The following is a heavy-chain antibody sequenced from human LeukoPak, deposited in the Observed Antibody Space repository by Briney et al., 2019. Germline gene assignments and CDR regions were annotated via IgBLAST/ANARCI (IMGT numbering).Heavy chain of an antibody. V-gene: IGHV3-30*01. CDR2: ISYDGSNK. Sequence: GGSLRLSCAAYGFTFSSYAMHWVRQAPGKGLEWVAVISYDGSNKYYADSVKGRFTISRDNSKNTLYLQMNSLRAEDTAVYYCAREDIVVVPADATPFDYWGQGTLVTVSS. CDR1: GFTFSSYA. CDR3: AREDIVVVPADATPFDY. J-gene: IGHJ4*02. D-gene: IGHD2-2*01.